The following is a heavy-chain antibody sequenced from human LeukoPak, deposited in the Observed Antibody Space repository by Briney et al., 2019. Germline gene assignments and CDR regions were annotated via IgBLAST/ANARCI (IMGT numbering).Heavy chain of an antibody. V-gene: IGHV4-59*01. CDR2: IYYSGST. D-gene: IGHD6-19*01. J-gene: IGHJ4*02. Sequence: PSETLSLTCTVSGGSISSYYWSWIRQPPGKGLEWIGYIYYSGSTNYNPSLKSRVTISVDTSKNQFSLKLSSVTAADTAVYYCAGTYSSGWSALDYWGQGTLVTVPS. CDR3: AGTYSSGWSALDY. CDR1: GGSISSYY.